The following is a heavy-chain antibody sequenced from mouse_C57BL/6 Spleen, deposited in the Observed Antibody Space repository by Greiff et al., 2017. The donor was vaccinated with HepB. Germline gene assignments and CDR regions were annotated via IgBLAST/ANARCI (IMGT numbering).Heavy chain of an antibody. CDR2: ISSGSSTI. V-gene: IGHV5-17*01. D-gene: IGHD1-1*01. Sequence: EVKLVESGGGLVKPGGSLKLSCAASGFTFSDYGMHWVRQAPEKGLEWVAYISSGSSTIYYADTVKGRFTISRDNAKNTLFLQMTSLRSEDTAMYYCARNGNKVEYYFDYWGQGTTLTVSS. CDR3: ARNGNKVEYYFDY. J-gene: IGHJ2*01. CDR1: GFTFSDYG.